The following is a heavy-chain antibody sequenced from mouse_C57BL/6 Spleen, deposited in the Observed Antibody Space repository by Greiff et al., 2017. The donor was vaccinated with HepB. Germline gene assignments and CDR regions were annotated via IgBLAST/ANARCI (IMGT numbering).Heavy chain of an antibody. CDR3: ARSDGYYGGFAY. CDR2: IYPGGGYT. J-gene: IGHJ3*01. Sequence: QVQLQQSGAELVRPGPSVKMSCKASGYTFTNYWIGWAKQRPGHGLEWIGDIYPGGGYTNYNEKFKGKATLTADKSSSTAYMQFSSLTSEDSAIYYCARSDGYYGGFAYWSQGTLVTVSA. V-gene: IGHV1-63*01. CDR1: GYTFTNYW. D-gene: IGHD2-3*01.